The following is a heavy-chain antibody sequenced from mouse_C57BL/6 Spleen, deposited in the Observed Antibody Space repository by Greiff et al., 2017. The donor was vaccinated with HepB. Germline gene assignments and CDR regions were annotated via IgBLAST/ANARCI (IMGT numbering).Heavy chain of an antibody. CDR1: GYTFTDYY. V-gene: IGHV1-84*01. CDR2: IYPGSGNT. CDR3: ARSYYYGSSYDY. D-gene: IGHD1-1*01. Sequence: VQLVESGPELVKPGASVKISCKASGYTFTDYYINWVKQRPGQGLGWIGWIYPGSGNTKYNEKFKGKATLTVDTSSSTAYMQLSSLTSEDSAVYFCARSYYYGSSYDYWGQGTTLTVSS. J-gene: IGHJ2*01.